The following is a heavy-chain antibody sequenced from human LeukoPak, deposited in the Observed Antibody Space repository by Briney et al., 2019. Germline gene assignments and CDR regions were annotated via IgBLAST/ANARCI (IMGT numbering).Heavy chain of an antibody. CDR2: ISGYNGHT. J-gene: IGHJ4*02. Sequence: GASVKVSCKASGYTFSSYGITWVRQAPGQGLEWMGWISGYNGHTNYAQKFQGRVTMATDTSTTTAYMELRSLRSDDTAVYYCVRQVDITMALPDYWGKGTLVTVSS. V-gene: IGHV1-18*01. CDR1: GYTFSSYG. CDR3: VRQVDITMALPDY. D-gene: IGHD5-18*01.